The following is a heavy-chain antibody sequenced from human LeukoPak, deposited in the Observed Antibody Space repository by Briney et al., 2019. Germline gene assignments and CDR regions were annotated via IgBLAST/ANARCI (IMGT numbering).Heavy chain of an antibody. D-gene: IGHD5/OR15-5a*01. J-gene: IGHJ6*03. CDR1: GFTFSDYY. V-gene: IGHV3-11*01. CDR2: ISSSGSTI. Sequence: GGSLRLSCAASGFTFSDYYMSWIRQAPGKGLEWVSYISSSGSTIYYADSVKGRFTISRDNAKNSLYLQMNSLRAEDTALYYCGRVYELREEDYYYYYMDVWGKGTTVTVSS. CDR3: GRVYELREEDYYYYYMDV.